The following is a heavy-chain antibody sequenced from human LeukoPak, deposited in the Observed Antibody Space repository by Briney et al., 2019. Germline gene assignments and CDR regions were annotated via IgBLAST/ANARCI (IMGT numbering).Heavy chain of an antibody. CDR2: IIPIFGTA. Sequence: GSSVKVSCKASGGTFSSYAISWVRQAPGQGLEWMGGIIPIFGTANYAQKFQGRVTITADESTSTAYMELSSLRSEDTAVYYCARGSHYDFWSGPRDYYNYMDVWGKGTTVTVSS. CDR3: ARGSHYDFWSGPRDYYNYMDV. V-gene: IGHV1-69*01. CDR1: GGTFSSYA. D-gene: IGHD3-3*01. J-gene: IGHJ6*03.